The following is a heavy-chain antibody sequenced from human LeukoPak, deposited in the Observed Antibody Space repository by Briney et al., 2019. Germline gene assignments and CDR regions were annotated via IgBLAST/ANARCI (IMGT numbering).Heavy chain of an antibody. CDR3: ARTSGYSYGYSFDY. Sequence: SETLSLTCAVYGGSFSGYYWSWIRQPPGKGLEWIGEINHSGSTNYNPSLKSRVTISVDTSKNQFSLKVNSVTAADTAVYYCARTSGYSYGYSFDYWGQGTLVTVSS. CDR1: GGSFSGYY. V-gene: IGHV4-34*01. D-gene: IGHD5-18*01. J-gene: IGHJ4*02. CDR2: INHSGST.